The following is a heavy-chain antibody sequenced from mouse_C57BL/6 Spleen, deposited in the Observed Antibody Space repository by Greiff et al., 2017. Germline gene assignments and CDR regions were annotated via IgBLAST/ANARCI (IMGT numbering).Heavy chain of an antibody. J-gene: IGHJ4*01. D-gene: IGHD2-4*01. Sequence: EVMLVESGGDLVKPGGSLKLSCAASGFTFSSYGMSWVRQTPDKRLEWVATISSGGSYTYYPDSVKGRFTISRDNAKNTLYLQMSSLKSEDTAVYYCARERRGDYGYAMDYWGQGTSVTVSS. CDR3: ARERRGDYGYAMDY. V-gene: IGHV5-6*01. CDR2: ISSGGSYT. CDR1: GFTFSSYG.